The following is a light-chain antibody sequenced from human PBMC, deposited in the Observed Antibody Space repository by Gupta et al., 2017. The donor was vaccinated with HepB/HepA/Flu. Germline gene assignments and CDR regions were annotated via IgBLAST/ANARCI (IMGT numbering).Light chain of an antibody. CDR3: GTWDSSLSAVV. V-gene: IGLV1-51*02. CDR2: ENN. J-gene: IGLJ2*01. CDR1: ISNSGNNY. Sequence: QSVLTQPPSVSAAPGQKVTISCSGSISNSGNNYVSWYQPLPGTAPKLLIYENNKRPSGIPDRFSGSKSGASATLGITGLQTGDEADYYCGTWDSSLSAVVFGGGTKLTVL.